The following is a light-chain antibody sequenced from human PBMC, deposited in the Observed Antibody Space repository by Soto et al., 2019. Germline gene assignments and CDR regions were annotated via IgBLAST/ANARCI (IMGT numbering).Light chain of an antibody. CDR1: QSVSGSY. J-gene: IGKJ4*01. CDR2: DAS. CDR3: QQYVWRLT. V-gene: IGKV3-20*01. Sequence: EIVLTQSPGTLSLSPGERATLSCRASQSVSGSYLAWYQQKPGQAPRLLIYDASSRATGIPDRFSGSGSGTDFTLTISRLEPDDFAVYYCQQYVWRLTFGGGTKVEIK.